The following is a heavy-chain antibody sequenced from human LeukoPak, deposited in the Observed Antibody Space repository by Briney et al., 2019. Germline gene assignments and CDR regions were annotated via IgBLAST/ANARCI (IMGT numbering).Heavy chain of an antibody. D-gene: IGHD2-15*01. CDR3: ARVRCSGGSCPYYYYYYMDV. CDR2: IYYSGIT. Sequence: SETLSLTCSVSGGSISSSGYYWGWIRQSPGEGLEWIGNIYYSGITYYNPSLKSRVTISIDTSKNQFSLKLRFVTAADTAVYYCARVRCSGGSCPYYYYYYMDVWGKGTTVTVSS. J-gene: IGHJ6*03. V-gene: IGHV4-39*07. CDR1: GGSISSSGYY.